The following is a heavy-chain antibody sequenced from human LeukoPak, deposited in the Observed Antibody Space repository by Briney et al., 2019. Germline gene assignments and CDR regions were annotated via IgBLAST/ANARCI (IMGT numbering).Heavy chain of an antibody. Sequence: GGSLRLSCAASGFTFSSSAMSWVRQAPGKGPVWVSLISNDESTIIYADSVKGRFTISRDNAKNTLYLQMSSLRAEDTAVYYCARDVGTWGQGTLVTVSS. CDR3: ARDVGT. CDR1: GFTFSSSA. V-gene: IGHV3-74*01. J-gene: IGHJ5*02. CDR2: ISNDESTI. D-gene: IGHD7-27*01.